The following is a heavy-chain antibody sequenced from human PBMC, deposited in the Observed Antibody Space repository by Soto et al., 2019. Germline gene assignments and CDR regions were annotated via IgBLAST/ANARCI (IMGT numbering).Heavy chain of an antibody. CDR3: AKAGSSSSRYYFDY. CDR1: GFTFSSYA. J-gene: IGHJ4*02. CDR2: ISGSGGST. D-gene: IGHD6-6*01. Sequence: AGGSLRLSCAASGFTFSSYAMSLGRQAPGKGLEWVSAISGSGGSTYYADSVKGRFTISRDNSKNTLYRQMNSLRAEDTAVYYCAKAGSSSSRYYFDYWGQGTLVTVSS. V-gene: IGHV3-23*01.